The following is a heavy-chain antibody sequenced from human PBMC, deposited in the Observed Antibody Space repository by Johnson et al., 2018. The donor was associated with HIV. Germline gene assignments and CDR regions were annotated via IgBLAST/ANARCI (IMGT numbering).Heavy chain of an antibody. D-gene: IGHD4/OR15-4a*01. J-gene: IGHJ3*02. Sequence: HVQLVESGGGLVKPGASLRLSCAASGFSFSDYYMSWIRQAPGKGLEWVAFISSAASTISYADSVKGRFTISRDNTKNSLFVQMDSLTVEDTAVYYCARGVQDAFDIWGQGTMVTVSS. CDR1: GFSFSDYY. CDR3: ARGVQDAFDI. V-gene: IGHV3-11*04. CDR2: ISSAASTI.